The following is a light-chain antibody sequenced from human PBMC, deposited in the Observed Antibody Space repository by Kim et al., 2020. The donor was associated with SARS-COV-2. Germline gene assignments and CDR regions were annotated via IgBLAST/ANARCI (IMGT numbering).Light chain of an antibody. CDR2: END. Sequence: PGQKGTSSCSGTNPGIGTNYVSWYQQHPGPATRPLILENDKRHSGIPVRFSGSKSGTSATLAITVLQTGDEADYYCGTWDTSLRGMFGGGTQLTVL. CDR3: GTWDTSLRGM. J-gene: IGLJ3*02. V-gene: IGLV1-51*01. CDR1: NPGIGTNY.